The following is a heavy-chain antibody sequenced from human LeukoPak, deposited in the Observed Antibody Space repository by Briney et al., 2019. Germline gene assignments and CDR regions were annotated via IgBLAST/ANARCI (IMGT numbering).Heavy chain of an antibody. CDR3: ARLDTDTPADSIQRP. Sequence: ASVKVSCKASGYTFTGYYMHWVRQAPGQGLEWMGWINPNSGGKNYTQKFQGRVTMTRDTSISTAYMELSRLRSDDTAVYYCARLDTDTPADSIQRPWGQGTLVTVSS. CDR1: GYTFTGYY. D-gene: IGHD5-18*01. CDR2: INPNSGGK. V-gene: IGHV1-2*02. J-gene: IGHJ5*02.